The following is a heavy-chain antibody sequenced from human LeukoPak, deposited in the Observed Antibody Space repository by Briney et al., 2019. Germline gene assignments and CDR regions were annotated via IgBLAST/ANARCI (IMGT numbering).Heavy chain of an antibody. CDR3: ARQKWSWELLKTDY. CDR1: GYTFTSYD. V-gene: IGHV1-8*01. J-gene: IGHJ4*02. CDR2: MNPNSGNA. D-gene: IGHD1-26*01. Sequence: ASVKVSCKASGYTFTSYDINWVRQATGQGLEWMGWMNPNSGNAGYAQKFQGRVTMTRNTSISTAYMELSSLRSEDTAVYYCARQKWSWELLKTDYWGQGTLVTVSS.